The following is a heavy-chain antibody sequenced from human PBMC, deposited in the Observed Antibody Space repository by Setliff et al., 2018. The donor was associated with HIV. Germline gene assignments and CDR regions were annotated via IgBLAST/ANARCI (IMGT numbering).Heavy chain of an antibody. Sequence: PSETLSLTCTVSRGSINSGSYYWTWIRQPAGKGLEWIGRMYYSGSTYYTPSLKSRITISLDTSKNQFSLRMRSVTAADTAVYYCARVFVDTAVLRVLEYYFDSWGRGTLVTVSS. CDR3: ARVFVDTAVLRVLEYYFDS. CDR2: MYYSGST. CDR1: RGSINSGSYY. D-gene: IGHD5-18*01. V-gene: IGHV4-39*07. J-gene: IGHJ4*02.